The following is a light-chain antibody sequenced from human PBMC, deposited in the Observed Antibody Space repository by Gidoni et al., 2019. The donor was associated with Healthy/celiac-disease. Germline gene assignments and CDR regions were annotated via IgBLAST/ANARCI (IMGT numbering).Light chain of an antibody. CDR1: VLAKKY. J-gene: IGLJ3*02. V-gene: IGLV3-27*01. CDR3: YSAADNPFE. CDR2: KDS. Sequence: SYELTQPSSVSVSPGQTARLTCSGDVLAKKYARWFQQKPGQAPVLVIYKDSERPSGIPERFSGSSSGTTVTLTISGAQVEDEADYYCYSAADNPFEFGGGTKLTVL.